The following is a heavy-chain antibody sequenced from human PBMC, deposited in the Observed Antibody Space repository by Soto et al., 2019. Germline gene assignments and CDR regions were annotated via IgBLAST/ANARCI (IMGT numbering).Heavy chain of an antibody. D-gene: IGHD6-19*01. CDR3: AKELSFSSGWTEFDY. V-gene: IGHV3-23*01. CDR1: GFTFSSCA. Sequence: PGGSLRLSCAASGFTFSSCAMGWVRQAPGKGLEWVSDIIDRGGSTYYADTVKGRFTISRDNSKRKLYLQMNSLRAEDTALYYCAKELSFSSGWTEFDYWGQGT. J-gene: IGHJ4*02. CDR2: IIDRGGST.